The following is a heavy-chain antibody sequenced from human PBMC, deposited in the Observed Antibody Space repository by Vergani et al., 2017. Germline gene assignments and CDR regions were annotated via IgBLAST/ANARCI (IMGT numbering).Heavy chain of an antibody. CDR1: GGTFSSYA. CDR3: ARDKPHTVVNPPHWYFDL. V-gene: IGHV1-69*01. D-gene: IGHD4-23*01. CDR2: IIPIFGTA. Sequence: QVQLVQSGAEVKKPGSSVKVSCKASGGTFSSYAISWVRQAPGQGLEWMGGIIPIFGTANYAQKFQGRVTITADESTRTAYMELSSLRSEDTAVYYCARDKPHTVVNPPHWYFDLWGRGTLVTVSS. J-gene: IGHJ2*01.